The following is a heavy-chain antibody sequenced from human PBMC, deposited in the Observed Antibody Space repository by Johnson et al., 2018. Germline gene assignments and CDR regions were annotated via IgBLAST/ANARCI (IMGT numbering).Heavy chain of an antibody. J-gene: IGHJ2*01. D-gene: IGHD3-9*01. CDR1: GFTIPTKY. V-gene: IGHV3-66*02. Sequence: VQLVQSGGALVQPGGSLRLSCAASGFTIPTKYMTWVRQAPGKGLEWASLIYYGGTTYHADSVEGRFTISRDNSNTPYLQMNSLLAEDTAVYYCASLFDEDNWYFDHWGRGTLVTVSS. CDR2: IYYGGTT. CDR3: ASLFDEDNWYFDH.